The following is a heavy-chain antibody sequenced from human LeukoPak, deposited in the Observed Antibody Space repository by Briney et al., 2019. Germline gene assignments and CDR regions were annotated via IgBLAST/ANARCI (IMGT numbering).Heavy chain of an antibody. CDR1: GFTFSSYW. V-gene: IGHV3-7*01. CDR2: IKQGGSEK. CDR3: ARDYYDSSGSRLDY. D-gene: IGHD3-22*01. J-gene: IGHJ4*02. Sequence: GGSLRLSCAASGFTFSSYWMSWVRQAPGKGLEWVANIKQGGSEKYYVDSVKGRFTISRVNAKNSLYLQMNSLRAEDTAVYYCARDYYDSSGSRLDYWGQGTLVTVSS.